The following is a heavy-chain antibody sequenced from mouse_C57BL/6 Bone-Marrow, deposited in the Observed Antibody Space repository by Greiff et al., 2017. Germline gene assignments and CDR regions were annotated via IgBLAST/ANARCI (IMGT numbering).Heavy chain of an antibody. CDR1: GFTFSDYY. Sequence: EVKLVEPGGGLVQPGGSLKLSCAASGFTFSDYYMHWVRQTPEQRLEWVAYISHCGGSTYYPDTVKGRFTISRDNAKNTLYLQMSRLKSEDTAMYYCARQECPYDYDGFAYWGQGTLVTVSA. J-gene: IGHJ3*01. V-gene: IGHV5-12*01. CDR3: ARQECPYDYDGFAY. D-gene: IGHD2-4*01. CDR2: ISHCGGST.